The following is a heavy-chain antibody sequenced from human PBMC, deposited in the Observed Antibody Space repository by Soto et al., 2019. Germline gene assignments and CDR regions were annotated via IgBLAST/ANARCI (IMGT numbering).Heavy chain of an antibody. CDR3: ARAGSGFHWCFDL. CDR2: TYYRSKWYN. V-gene: IGHV6-1*01. D-gene: IGHD6-19*01. J-gene: IGHJ2*01. CDR1: GDSVSSGTAT. Sequence: QVQLQQSGPGLVKPSQTLSLICAISGDSVSSGTATWSWIRQSPSRGLEWLGRTYYRSKWYNDYAVSVKCRIVITQDTAKSLLSVLLNSVILEDTAVYFCARAGSGFHWCFDLWGRGALVTVSS.